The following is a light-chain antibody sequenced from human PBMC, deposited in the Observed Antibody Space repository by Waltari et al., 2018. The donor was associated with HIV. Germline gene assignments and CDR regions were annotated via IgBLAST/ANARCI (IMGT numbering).Light chain of an antibody. CDR3: SSYTSSSTRVV. Sequence: QSALTQPASVSGSPGQSITISCTGTSSDVGGYNYVYWYQQPPGKAPKLMLYEVSKRPSGVSNRFSGSKSGNTASLTISGLQAEDEADYYCSSYTSSSTRVVFGGGTKLTVL. CDR2: EVS. J-gene: IGLJ2*01. CDR1: SSDVGGYNY. V-gene: IGLV2-14*01.